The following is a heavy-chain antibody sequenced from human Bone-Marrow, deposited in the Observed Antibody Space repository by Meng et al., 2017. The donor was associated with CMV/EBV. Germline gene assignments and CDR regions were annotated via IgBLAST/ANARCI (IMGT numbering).Heavy chain of an antibody. Sequence: SGAAYWSWIRQHPGKGLEWIGYIYYSGSTYYNPSLKSRLTISVDTSKNQYSLKLSSVTAADTAVYYCARVRMITFGGIISHRYFDYWGQGTLVTVSS. V-gene: IGHV4-31*02. CDR2: IYYSGST. J-gene: IGHJ4*02. CDR1: SGAAY. CDR3: ARVRMITFGGIISHRYFDY. D-gene: IGHD3-16*02.